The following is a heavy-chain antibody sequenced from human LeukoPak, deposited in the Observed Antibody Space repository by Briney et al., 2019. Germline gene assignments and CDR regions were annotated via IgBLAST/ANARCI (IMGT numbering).Heavy chain of an antibody. V-gene: IGHV4-4*02. CDR1: GGSVTSTNW. Sequence: SETLSLACGVSGGSVTSTNWWTWVRQPPGKGLEWIGEVHLDGRTNYNPSLKSRLTMSVDLSENHVSLKLTSVAAADTAVYYCAREGGFYRPLDYSGQGTLVTVSS. D-gene: IGHD3-3*01. CDR2: VHLDGRT. J-gene: IGHJ4*02. CDR3: AREGGFYRPLDY.